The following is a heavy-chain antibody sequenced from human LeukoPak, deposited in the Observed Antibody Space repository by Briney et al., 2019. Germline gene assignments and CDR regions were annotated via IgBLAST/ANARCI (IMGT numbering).Heavy chain of an antibody. CDR1: GYTFTSYA. Sequence: ASVKVSCKASGYTFTSYAMHWVRQAPGQRLEWMGWINAGNGNTKYSQKFQGRVTITRDTSASTAYMELSSLRSEDTAVYYCAIHTVTKDTSADYYYYGMDVWGQGTTVTVSS. CDR3: AIHTVTKDTSADYYYYGMDV. V-gene: IGHV1-3*01. J-gene: IGHJ6*02. D-gene: IGHD4-11*01. CDR2: INAGNGNT.